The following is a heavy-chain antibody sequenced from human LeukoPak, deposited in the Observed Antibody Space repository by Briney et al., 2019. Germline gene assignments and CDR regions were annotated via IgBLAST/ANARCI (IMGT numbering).Heavy chain of an antibody. CDR2: IYHDETT. J-gene: IGHJ4*02. Sequence: SGTLSLTCAVSGYSISSDFYWGWVRQPPGKGLEWVGSIYHDETTYYNPSLKSRVTISLDTSRKQFSLNLASVTAADTAIYYCANGDTEDYFDSWGQGTLVTVSS. CDR1: GYSISSDFY. D-gene: IGHD2-21*01. CDR3: ANGDTEDYFDS. V-gene: IGHV4-38-2*01.